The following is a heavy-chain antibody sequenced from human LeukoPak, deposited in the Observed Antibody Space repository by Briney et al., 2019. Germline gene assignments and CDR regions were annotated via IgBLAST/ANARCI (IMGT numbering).Heavy chain of an antibody. Sequence: GGSLRLSCAMSGFTFTNYAMTWVPQAPGKGLEWVSAIIGSGGYSYYADSVKGRFTISRDNSKNTLSLQMDSLRAEDTAVYYCVKLRGIYLDFDSWGRGTLVSVSS. J-gene: IGHJ4*02. D-gene: IGHD1-26*01. CDR1: GFTFTNYA. V-gene: IGHV3-23*01. CDR3: VKLRGIYLDFDS. CDR2: IIGSGGYS.